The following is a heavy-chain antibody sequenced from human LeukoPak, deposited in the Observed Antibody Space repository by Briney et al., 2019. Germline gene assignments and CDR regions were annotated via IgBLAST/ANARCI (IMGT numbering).Heavy chain of an antibody. CDR1: GGSISRIMYF. Sequence: PSETLSLTCTVSGGSISRIMYFWGWIRQPPGKGLEWIGSFYYSVSTYYNPSLKSRLDISVNTSKNQLSMILSSVTAADKAVYFCARQHYGSGSYWGQGTLVTVSS. CDR3: ARQHYGSGSY. J-gene: IGHJ4*02. V-gene: IGHV4-39*01. D-gene: IGHD3-10*01. CDR2: FYYSVST.